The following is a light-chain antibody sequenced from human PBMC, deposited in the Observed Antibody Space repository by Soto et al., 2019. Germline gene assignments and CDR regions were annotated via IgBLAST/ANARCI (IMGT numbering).Light chain of an antibody. CDR3: SCLSTTSTPIV. CDR2: EVN. CDR1: YNY. J-gene: IGLJ1*01. V-gene: IGLV2-14*01. Sequence: YNYVSWYQHHPGKAPKLLISEVNIRPLGRSDRFSVSKAGNTASLTISGLQPEDEAFYYCSCLSTTSTPIVFGTGTKVTVL.